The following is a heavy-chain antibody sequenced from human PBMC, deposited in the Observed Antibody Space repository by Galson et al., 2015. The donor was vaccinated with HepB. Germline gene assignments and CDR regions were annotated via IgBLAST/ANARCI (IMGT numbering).Heavy chain of an antibody. D-gene: IGHD2-2*01. V-gene: IGHV3-11*06. J-gene: IGHJ4*02. CDR1: GFTFSSYW. Sequence: SLRLSCAASGFTFSSYWMSWVRQAPGKGLEWVSYISSSSSYTNYADSVKGRFTISRDNAKNSLYLRMNSLRAEDTAVYYCARGRYCSSTSCYGFDYWGQGTLVTVSS. CDR2: ISSSSSYT. CDR3: ARGRYCSSTSCYGFDY.